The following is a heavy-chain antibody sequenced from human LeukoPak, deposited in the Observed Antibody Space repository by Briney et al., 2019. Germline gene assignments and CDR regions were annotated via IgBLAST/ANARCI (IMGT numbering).Heavy chain of an antibody. D-gene: IGHD3-10*01. J-gene: IGHJ4*02. CDR1: GFTFSNYE. CDR2: ISYDGSNK. V-gene: IGHV3-30-3*01. Sequence: GGSLRLSCAASGFTFSNYEMNWVRQAPGKGLEWVALISYDGSNKYYADSVKGRFTISRDNSKNTLYLQMNSLRTEDTAVYYCARKFTYGPTIDYWGQGTLVTVSS. CDR3: ARKFTYGPTIDY.